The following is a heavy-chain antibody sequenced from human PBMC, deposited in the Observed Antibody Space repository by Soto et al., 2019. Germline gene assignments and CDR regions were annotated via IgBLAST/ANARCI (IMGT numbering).Heavy chain of an antibody. CDR1: GCTFSSYA. CDR3: AGGGGDPMITFGKSYGMDV. D-gene: IGHD3-16*01. V-gene: IGHV1-69*12. J-gene: IGHJ6*02. Sequence: QVQLVQSGAEVKKPGSSVKVSCKASGCTFSSYAISWVRQAPGQGLERMGGIIPILGTANYAQKFQGRVTITADESTSTAYMELSSLRSEDTAVYYCAGGGGDPMITFGKSYGMDVWGQGTTVTVSS. CDR2: IIPILGTA.